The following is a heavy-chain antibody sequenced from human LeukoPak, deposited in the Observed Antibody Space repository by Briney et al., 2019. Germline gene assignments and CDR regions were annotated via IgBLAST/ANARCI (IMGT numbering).Heavy chain of an antibody. Sequence: ASVKVSCKASGYTFNSHGISWVRQAPGQGLEWMGWISAYNGNTNYAQKLQGRVTMTTDTSTSTAYMELRSLRSDDTAVYYCARDGDYYDSRFSPDYWGQGTLVTVSS. CDR2: ISAYNGNT. CDR1: GYTFNSHG. J-gene: IGHJ4*02. V-gene: IGHV1-18*04. D-gene: IGHD3-22*01. CDR3: ARDGDYYDSRFSPDY.